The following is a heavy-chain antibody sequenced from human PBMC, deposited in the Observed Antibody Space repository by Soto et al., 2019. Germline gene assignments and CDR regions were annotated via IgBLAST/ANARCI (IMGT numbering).Heavy chain of an antibody. V-gene: IGHV4-34*01. CDR2: IHYSGST. CDR1: GASFSGYY. Sequence: SETLSLTCAVYGASFSGYYWGWIRQPPGKGLEWIGNIHYSGSTYYDSSLKSRVTISVDTSKNQFSLKLSSVTAADTAMYYCERQHYYDSSGYYVVYWGQGTLVTVSS. CDR3: ERQHYYDSSGYYVVY. J-gene: IGHJ4*02. D-gene: IGHD3-22*01.